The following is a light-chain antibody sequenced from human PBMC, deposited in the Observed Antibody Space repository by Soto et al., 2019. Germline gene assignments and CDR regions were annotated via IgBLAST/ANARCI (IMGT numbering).Light chain of an antibody. CDR3: QQYGSTPWT. CDR2: DAT. CDR1: QRVSNNF. Sequence: VVLTQFPGTLSLSPGETATLSCGASQRVSNNFLGWYQQKPGLPPRLLIYDATSRANGIPERFSGRGSGTHFTITISRLELEDFVVYYCQQYGSTPWTFGRGTKVEMK. V-gene: IGKV3D-20*01. J-gene: IGKJ1*01.